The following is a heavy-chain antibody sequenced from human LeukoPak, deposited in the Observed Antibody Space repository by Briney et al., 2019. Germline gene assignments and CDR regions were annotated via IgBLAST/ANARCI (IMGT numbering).Heavy chain of an antibody. CDR2: IYSGGST. CDR1: GFTFSSYS. CDR3: AKVPPPYCSGGSCFDAFDI. V-gene: IGHV3-23*01. Sequence: GGSLRLSCAASGFTFSSYSMNWVRQAPGKGLEWVSVIYSGGSTYYADSVKGRFTISRDNSKNTLYLQMNSLRAEDTAVYYCAKVPPPYCSGGSCFDAFDIWGQGTMVTVSS. J-gene: IGHJ3*02. D-gene: IGHD2-15*01.